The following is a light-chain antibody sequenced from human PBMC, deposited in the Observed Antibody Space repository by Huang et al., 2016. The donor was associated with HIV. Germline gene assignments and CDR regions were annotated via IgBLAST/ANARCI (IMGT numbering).Light chain of an antibody. CDR1: QEISNY. J-gene: IGKJ4*01. Sequence: DIQVTQSPSSLSASVGDRVTITCQASQEISNYLNWYQQKPGKAPKLLIYDASNLETGVPSRFSGSRSCTEFTFTISSLQHEYFATYYCQQYDNLVLTFGGGTKVEIK. CDR2: DAS. CDR3: QQYDNLVLT. V-gene: IGKV1-33*01.